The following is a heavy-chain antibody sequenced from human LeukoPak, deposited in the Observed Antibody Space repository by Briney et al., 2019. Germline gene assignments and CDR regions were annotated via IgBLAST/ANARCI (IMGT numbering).Heavy chain of an antibody. CDR2: IKRDGSEK. V-gene: IGHV3-7*03. J-gene: IGHJ4*02. CDR1: GFTFSTYW. CDR3: ARVYTGNRLHFDY. Sequence: PGGSLRLSCAASGFTFSTYWMSWVRQAPGKGLECVANIKRDGSEKYYVDSVKGRFTIFRDDAKSSLYLQMNSLRAEDTAVYFCARVYTGNRLHFDYWGQGTLVTVSS. D-gene: IGHD2-2*02.